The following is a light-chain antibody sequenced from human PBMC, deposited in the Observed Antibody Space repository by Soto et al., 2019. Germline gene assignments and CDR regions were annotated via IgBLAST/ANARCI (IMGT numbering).Light chain of an antibody. V-gene: IGKV1-5*01. CDR1: QSITTW. CDR2: DAS. Sequence: DIQMTQSPSTVSAYVGDSVTITCRASQSITTWLAWYQQRPGKAPKLLIYDASSLESGVPSRFSGSGSGTEFTLTISSLQPDDVATYYCQQYNSYSWTFGQGTKVDIK. CDR3: QQYNSYSWT. J-gene: IGKJ1*01.